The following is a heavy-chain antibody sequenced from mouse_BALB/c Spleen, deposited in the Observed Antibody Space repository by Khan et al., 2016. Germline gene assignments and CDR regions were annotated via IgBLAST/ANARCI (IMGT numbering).Heavy chain of an antibody. CDR3: ARSYYGYFAMDY. CDR2: IFPGSGST. D-gene: IGHD1-2*01. V-gene: IGHV1-77*01. J-gene: IGHJ4*01. Sequence: QVQLQQSGTELPRPGASVKLSCKASGYTFTDYYLHWVMQRTGQGLEWIGEIFPGSGSTYYNEKFKGKVSLTADTSSSTAYMQLSSLTSEDSADYFGARSYYGYFAMDYWGHGASVTVSS. CDR1: GYTFTDYY.